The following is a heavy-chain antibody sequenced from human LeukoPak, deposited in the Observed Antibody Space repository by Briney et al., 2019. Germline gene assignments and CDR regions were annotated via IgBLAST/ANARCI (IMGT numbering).Heavy chain of an antibody. J-gene: IGHJ4*02. CDR1: GFTFSSYW. Sequence: GGSLRLSCAASGFTFSSYWMSWVRQAPGKGLEWVANIKQDGSEKYYVDSVKGRFTISRDNAKNSLSLQMNSLRAEDTAVYYCARPLLAGTGGFDFWGQGTLVTVSS. CDR3: ARPLLAGTGGFDF. D-gene: IGHD6-19*01. V-gene: IGHV3-7*01. CDR2: IKQDGSEK.